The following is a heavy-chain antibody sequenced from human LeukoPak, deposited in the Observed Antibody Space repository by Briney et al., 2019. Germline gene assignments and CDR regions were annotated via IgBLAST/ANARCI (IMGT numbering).Heavy chain of an antibody. CDR1: GFTFSSYA. Sequence: GGSLRLSCAASGFTFSSYAMHWVRQAPGKGLEWVAVISYDGSNKYYVDSVKGRFTISRDNSKNTLYLQMNSLRAEDTAVYYCARAYKIRDAFDIWGQGTMVTVSS. V-gene: IGHV3-30-3*01. CDR2: ISYDGSNK. J-gene: IGHJ3*02. CDR3: ARAYKIRDAFDI. D-gene: IGHD1-14*01.